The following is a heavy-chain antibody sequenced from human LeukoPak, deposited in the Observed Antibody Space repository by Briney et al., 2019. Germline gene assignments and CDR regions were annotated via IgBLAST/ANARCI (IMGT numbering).Heavy chain of an antibody. D-gene: IGHD3-10*02. CDR2: IYYSGNT. CDR3: ARSTGSTMFIDY. CDR1: GGSISSYY. V-gene: IGHV4-59*01. Sequence: SETLSLTCTVSGGSISSYYWSWIRQPPGKGLEWLGYIYYSGNTEYKPSLKSRVAMSVDTSKNQFSLRLSSVTAADTAVYYCARSTGSTMFIDYWGQGTLVTVSS. J-gene: IGHJ4*02.